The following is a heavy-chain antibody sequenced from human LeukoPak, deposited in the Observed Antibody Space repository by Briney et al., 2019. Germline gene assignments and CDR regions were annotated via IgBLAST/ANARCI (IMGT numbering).Heavy chain of an antibody. CDR2: IYYSGST. CDR3: ARLSDYGSGAPDY. Sequence: SETLSLTCTVSGGSISSYYWSWIRQPPGMGLEWIGYIYYSGSTNYNPSLKSRVTISVDTSKNQFSLKLSSVTAADTAVYYCARLSDYGSGAPDYWGQGTLVTVSS. V-gene: IGHV4-59*08. J-gene: IGHJ4*02. CDR1: GGSISSYY. D-gene: IGHD3-10*01.